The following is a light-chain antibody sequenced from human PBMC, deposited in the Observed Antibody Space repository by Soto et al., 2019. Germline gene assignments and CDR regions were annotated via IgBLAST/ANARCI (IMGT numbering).Light chain of an antibody. J-gene: IGLJ2*01. V-gene: IGLV2-14*01. CDR2: DVS. CDR3: SSYTGSSTYVV. Sequence: QSVLTQPASVSGSPGQSITISCTGTSSDVGGYNYVSWYQQHPGKAPKLMIYDVSNRPSGVSNRFSGSKSVNTAFRTISGLQAEDEADYYCSSYTGSSTYVVFGGGTKLTVL. CDR1: SSDVGGYNY.